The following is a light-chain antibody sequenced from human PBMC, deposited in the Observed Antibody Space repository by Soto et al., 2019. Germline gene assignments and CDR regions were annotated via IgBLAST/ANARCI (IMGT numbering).Light chain of an antibody. CDR1: SSDVGGYNY. CDR3: SSYTSSSSLVV. J-gene: IGLJ2*01. Sequence: QSALTQPASVSGSHGPSITISCTVTSSDVGGYNYVSWYHQHPGKAPKLMIYDVSNRPSGVSNRFSGSNSGNTTSLTITGLQAEDEADYYCSSYTSSSSLVVFGGGTQLTVL. CDR2: DVS. V-gene: IGLV2-14*01.